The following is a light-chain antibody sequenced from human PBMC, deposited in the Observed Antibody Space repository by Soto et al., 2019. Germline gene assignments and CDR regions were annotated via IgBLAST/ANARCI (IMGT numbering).Light chain of an antibody. CDR1: QSLNSL. J-gene: IGKJ1*01. V-gene: IGKV1-5*01. CDR2: DAS. CDR3: QQYNSYSSWT. Sequence: DIQMTQSPSTLSASVGDRVTITCRASQSLNSLLAWYQQKPGRAPKLLIYDASTLESGVPSRFSGSGSGTEFTLTIRRLKTDDFATYYCQQYNSYSSWTFGQGTQVDIK.